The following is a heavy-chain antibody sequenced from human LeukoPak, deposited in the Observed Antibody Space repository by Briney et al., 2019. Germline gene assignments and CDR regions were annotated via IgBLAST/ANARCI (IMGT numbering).Heavy chain of an antibody. CDR2: INHSGST. Sequence: PSETLSLTCAVYGGSFSGYYWSWIRQPPGKGLGWIGEINHSGSTNYNPSLKSRVTISVDTSKNQFSLKLSSVTAADTAVYYCARGPRGVVVVPAAIIARVGRSGWFDPWGQGTLVTVSS. D-gene: IGHD2-2*02. CDR3: ARGPRGVVVVPAAIIARVGRSGWFDP. V-gene: IGHV4-34*01. CDR1: GGSFSGYY. J-gene: IGHJ5*02.